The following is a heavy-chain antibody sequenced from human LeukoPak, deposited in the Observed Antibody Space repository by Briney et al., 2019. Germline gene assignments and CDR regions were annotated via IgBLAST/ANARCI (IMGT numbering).Heavy chain of an antibody. CDR1: GLRFRSYA. J-gene: IGHJ4*02. D-gene: IGHD2-15*01. V-gene: IGHV3-23*01. Sequence: GGSLRLSCVASGLRFRSYAMNWVRQAPGKGLECISTISDDSSFTYYADSVKGRSAISRDDSKNTLYLQMNNLKVEDTAVYYCAKGRCSGVGCDSFHSWGQGTLVTVSS. CDR3: AKGRCSGVGCDSFHS. CDR2: ISDDSSFT.